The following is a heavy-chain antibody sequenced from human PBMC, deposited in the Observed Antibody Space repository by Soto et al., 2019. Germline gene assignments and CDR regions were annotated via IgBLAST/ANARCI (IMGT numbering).Heavy chain of an antibody. CDR3: AREWPSTVTRTTSGGFDY. Sequence: GGSLRLSCAASGFTFSSYGMHWVRQAPGKGLEWVAVIWYDGSNKYYADSVKGRFTISRDNSKNTLYLQMNSLRAEDTAVYYCAREWPSTVTRTTSGGFDYWGQGTLVTVSS. V-gene: IGHV3-33*01. CDR1: GFTFSSYG. CDR2: IWYDGSNK. J-gene: IGHJ4*02. D-gene: IGHD4-17*01.